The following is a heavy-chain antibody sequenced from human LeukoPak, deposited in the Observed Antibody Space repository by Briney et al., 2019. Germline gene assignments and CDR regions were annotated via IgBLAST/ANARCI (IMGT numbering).Heavy chain of an antibody. V-gene: IGHV3-66*01. Sequence: AGGSLRLSCAASGFTFSSYSMNWVRQAPGKGLEWVSVIYSGGSTYYADSVKGRFTISRDNSKNTLYLQMNSLRAEDTAVYYCASGGYYDSSFDYWGQGTLVTVSS. D-gene: IGHD3-22*01. CDR1: GFTFSSYS. CDR2: IYSGGST. J-gene: IGHJ4*02. CDR3: ASGGYYDSSFDY.